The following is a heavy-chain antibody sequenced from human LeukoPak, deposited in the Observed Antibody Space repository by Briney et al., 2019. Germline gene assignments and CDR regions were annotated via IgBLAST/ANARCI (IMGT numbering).Heavy chain of an antibody. J-gene: IGHJ4*02. CDR3: AREVRKQWLVRKSFYFDY. Sequence: PGGSLRLSCAASGFTFSSYSMNWVRQAPGKGLEWVSSISSSSSYIYYADSVKGRFTISRDNAKNSLYLQMNSLRAEDTAVYYCAREVRKQWLVRKSFYFDYWGQGTLVTVSS. D-gene: IGHD6-19*01. V-gene: IGHV3-21*01. CDR1: GFTFSSYS. CDR2: ISSSSSYI.